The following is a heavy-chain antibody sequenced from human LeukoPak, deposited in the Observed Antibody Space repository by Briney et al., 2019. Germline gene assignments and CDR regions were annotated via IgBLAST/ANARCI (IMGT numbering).Heavy chain of an antibody. D-gene: IGHD3-9*01. V-gene: IGHV3-48*01. CDR3: ARGQYDILTGLPLPDS. CDR2: ISSSGSTI. CDR1: GFTVSSNY. J-gene: IGHJ4*02. Sequence: PGGSLRLSCAASGFTVSSNYMNWVRQAPGKGLEWVSYISSSGSTIYYADSVKGRFTISRDNAKNSLYLQMNSLRPEDTAVYYCARGQYDILTGLPLPDSWGQGTRVTVSS.